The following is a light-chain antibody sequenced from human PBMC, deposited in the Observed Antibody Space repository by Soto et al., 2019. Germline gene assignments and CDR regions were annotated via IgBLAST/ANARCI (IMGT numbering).Light chain of an antibody. V-gene: IGLV2-14*03. J-gene: IGLJ2*01. CDR3: SSYTSSSTLV. CDR1: SSDVGGYNY. Sequence: QSALTQPASVSGSPGQSITISCTGTSSDVGGYNYVSWYQQHPGKAPKLIIYDVSNRPSGVSNRFSGSKSGNTASLTISGLQAEDEADYYRSSYTSSSTLVFGGGTKVTVL. CDR2: DVS.